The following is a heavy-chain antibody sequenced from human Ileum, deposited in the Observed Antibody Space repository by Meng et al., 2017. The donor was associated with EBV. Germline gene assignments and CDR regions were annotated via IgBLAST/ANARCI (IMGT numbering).Heavy chain of an antibody. D-gene: IGHD6-13*01. CDR1: GGPINSSIYY. J-gene: IGHJ5*02. V-gene: IGHV4-39*01. CDR3: ARPIAAAGWFDP. Sequence: QLQLQESGPGLVKPSETLSLTCTASGGPINSSIYYWGWIRQPPGKGLEWIGSIYYSGRTYYNPSLKSRVTISVDTSKNQFSLKLSSVTAADTAVYYCARPIAAAGWFDPWGQGTLVTVSS. CDR2: IYYSGRT.